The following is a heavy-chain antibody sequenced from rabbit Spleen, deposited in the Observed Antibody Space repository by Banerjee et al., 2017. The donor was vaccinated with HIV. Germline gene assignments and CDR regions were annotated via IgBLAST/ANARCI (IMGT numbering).Heavy chain of an antibody. CDR1: GFAFTTNY. D-gene: IGHD1-1*01. V-gene: IGHV1S7*01. J-gene: IGHJ6*01. CDR3: ARSLTSTRISGYGI. CDR2: IDPVFGIA. Sequence: QLKESGGRLVTPGGSLTLSCKASGFAFTTNYMSWVRQAPGKGLEWIGSIDPVFGIANYASWVNGRFTISRDNAQNTVDLQINSLTAADTATYFCARSLTSTRISGYGIWGPGTLVTVS.